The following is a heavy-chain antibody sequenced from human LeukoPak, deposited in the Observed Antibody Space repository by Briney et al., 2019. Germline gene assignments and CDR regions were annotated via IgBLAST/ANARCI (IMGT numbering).Heavy chain of an antibody. D-gene: IGHD6-13*01. CDR1: GFAFSSYA. V-gene: IGHV3-23*01. CDR3: AKGPGYSSSWYDH. J-gene: IGHJ5*02. Sequence: GGSLRLSCAASGFAFSSYAMSWVRQAPGKGLEWVSAISGSGGSTYYADSVKGRFTISRDNSKNTLYLQMNSLRAEDTAVYYCAKGPGYSSSWYDHWGQGTLVTVSS. CDR2: ISGSGGST.